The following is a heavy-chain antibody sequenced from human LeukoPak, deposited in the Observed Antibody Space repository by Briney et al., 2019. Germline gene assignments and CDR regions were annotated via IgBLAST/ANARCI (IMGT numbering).Heavy chain of an antibody. CDR2: IYSGGST. CDR3: ASTFYGDSPPY. V-gene: IGHV3-66*01. Sequence: GGSLRLSCAAAAFTVNSNYISWVRQAPGKGLEWVSVIYSGGSTYYADSVKGRFTISRDNSKNTLYLQMNSLRAQDTAVYYCASTFYGDSPPYWGQGTLVTVSS. D-gene: IGHD4-17*01. J-gene: IGHJ4*01. CDR1: AFTVNSNY.